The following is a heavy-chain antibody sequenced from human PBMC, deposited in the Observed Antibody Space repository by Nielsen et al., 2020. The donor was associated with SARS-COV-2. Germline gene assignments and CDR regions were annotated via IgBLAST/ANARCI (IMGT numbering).Heavy chain of an antibody. V-gene: IGHV4-30-2*01. CDR2: IYHSGRT. J-gene: IGHJ3*02. CDR1: GGSISSGGYS. CDR3: ARGGRITFGGADDAFDI. Sequence: TLSLTCAVSGGSISSGGYSWSWTRQPPGKGLEWIGYIYHSGRTYYNPSLKSRVTISVDRSKNQFSLKLSSVTAADTAVYYCARGGRITFGGADDAFDIWGQGTMVTVSS. D-gene: IGHD3-16*01.